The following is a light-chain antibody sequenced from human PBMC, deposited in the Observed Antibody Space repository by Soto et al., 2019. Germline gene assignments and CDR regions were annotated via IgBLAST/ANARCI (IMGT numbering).Light chain of an antibody. V-gene: IGLV2-14*01. CDR3: FSFTTTHTHV. CDR2: EVN. CDR1: SSDIGAYDY. J-gene: IGLJ1*01. Sequence: QSALTQPASLSGSPGQSITISCTGTSSDIGAYDYVSLFQQHPGKAPKLMISEVNNRPSGVSNRFSGSKSGNTAYLTISGRQVQDEAEYFCFSFTTTHTHVSGPGTTVTVL.